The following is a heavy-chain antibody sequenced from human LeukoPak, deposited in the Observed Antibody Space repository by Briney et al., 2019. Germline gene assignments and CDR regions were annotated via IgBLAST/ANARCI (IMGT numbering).Heavy chain of an antibody. V-gene: IGHV3-49*04. Sequence: GGSLRLSCTASGFTFGDYAMSWVRQAPGKGLEWVGFIRSKAYGGTTEYAASVKGRFTISRDDSKSFAYLQMNSLRAEDMAVYYCAKGGRVGGGITMIRGVRNFYYYMDVWGKGTTVIISS. CDR1: GFTFGDYA. CDR3: AKGGRVGGGITMIRGVRNFYYYMDV. D-gene: IGHD3-10*01. CDR2: IRSKAYGGTT. J-gene: IGHJ6*03.